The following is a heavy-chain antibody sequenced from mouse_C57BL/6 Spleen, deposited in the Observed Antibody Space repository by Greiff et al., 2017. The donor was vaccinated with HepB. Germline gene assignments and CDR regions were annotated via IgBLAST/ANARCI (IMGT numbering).Heavy chain of an antibody. D-gene: IGHD1-1*01. V-gene: IGHV1-82*01. J-gene: IGHJ2*01. CDR3: ARPLLLRSSGTLFDY. Sequence: HLNHSLPYLFNPFSSFNISFNSSFYSFISSFINFFNHIPLNFLYFILLIYPLDGDTNYNGKFKGKATLTADKSSSTAYMQLSSLTSEDSAVYFCARPLLLRSSGTLFDYWGQGTTLTVSS. CDR2: IYPLDGDT. CDR1: FYSFISSF.